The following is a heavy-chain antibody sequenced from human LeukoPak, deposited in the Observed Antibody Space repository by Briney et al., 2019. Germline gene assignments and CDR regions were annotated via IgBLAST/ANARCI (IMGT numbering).Heavy chain of an antibody. V-gene: IGHV1-69*13. J-gene: IGHJ4*02. CDR1: GGTFSSYA. D-gene: IGHD3-16*02. Sequence: SVKVSCKASGGTFSSYAISWVRQAPGQGLEWRGGIIPIFSTSNYAQKFQGRVTITADESTSTAYMELSSLRSEDTAVYYCARRVTFGGVIVNDYWGQGTLVTVSS. CDR3: ARRVTFGGVIVNDY. CDR2: IIPIFSTS.